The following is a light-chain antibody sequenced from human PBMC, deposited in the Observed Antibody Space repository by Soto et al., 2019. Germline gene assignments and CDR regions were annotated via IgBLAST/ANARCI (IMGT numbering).Light chain of an antibody. CDR3: QSSDNNLSGHV. J-gene: IGLJ1*01. CDR2: NDV. Sequence: QSVFTQAPSVSGAPGLRVSISCTGSNSNSGAGYDVHWYQQLPETAPKLLIYNDVKRPSGVPDRFSGSKSGTSASLAITGLHAEDEADYYCQSSDNNLSGHVFGPGTKVTVL. V-gene: IGLV1-40*01. CDR1: NSNSGAGYD.